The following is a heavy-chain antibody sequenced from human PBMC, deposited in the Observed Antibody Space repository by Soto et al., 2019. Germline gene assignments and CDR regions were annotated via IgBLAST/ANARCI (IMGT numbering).Heavy chain of an antibody. V-gene: IGHV3-30*18. Sequence: ESGGGVVQPGRSLRLSCAASGFTFSSYGMHWVRQAPGKGLEWVAVISYDGSNKYYADSVKGRFTISRDNSKNTLYLQMNSLRAEDTAVYYCAKDRMDSGYDFWGQGTLVTVSS. D-gene: IGHD5-12*01. CDR3: AKDRMDSGYDF. CDR2: ISYDGSNK. J-gene: IGHJ4*02. CDR1: GFTFSSYG.